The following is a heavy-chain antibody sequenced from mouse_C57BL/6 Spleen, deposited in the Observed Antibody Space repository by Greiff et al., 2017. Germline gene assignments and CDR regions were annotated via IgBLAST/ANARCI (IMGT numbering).Heavy chain of an antibody. V-gene: IGHV1-81*01. Sequence: QVQLQQSGAELARPGASVKLSCKASGYTFTSYGISWVKQRTGQGLEWIGEIYPRSGNTYYNEKFKGKAKLTADKSSSTAYMELRSLTSEDSAVYFCASDRGFYYYGSSTVWGTGTTVTVSS. J-gene: IGHJ1*03. CDR1: GYTFTSYG. D-gene: IGHD1-1*01. CDR2: IYPRSGNT. CDR3: ASDRGFYYYGSSTV.